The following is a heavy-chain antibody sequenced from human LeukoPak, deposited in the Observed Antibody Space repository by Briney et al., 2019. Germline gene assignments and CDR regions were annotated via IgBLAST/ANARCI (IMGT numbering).Heavy chain of an antibody. CDR3: ARDFPAATRDNDY. J-gene: IGHJ4*02. CDR2: ISSSSSYI. Sequence: GGSLRLSCAASGFTFSSYSTNWVRQAPGKGLEWVSSISSSSSYIYYADSVKGRFTISRDNAKNSLYLQMNSLRAEDTAVYYCARDFPAATRDNDYWGQGTLVTVSS. V-gene: IGHV3-21*01. D-gene: IGHD2-2*01. CDR1: GFTFSSYS.